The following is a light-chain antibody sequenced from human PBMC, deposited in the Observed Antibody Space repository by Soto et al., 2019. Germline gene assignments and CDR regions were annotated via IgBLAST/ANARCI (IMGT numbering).Light chain of an antibody. CDR2: EVS. CDR1: SSDVGAYTY. J-gene: IGLJ2*01. Sequence: QSALTQPASVSGSPGQSITISCTGTSSDVGAYTYVSWYQQHPGKAPKLMIFEVSDRPSGVSNRFSGSKSGNTASLTISGLQAEDAADYYCSSYTTSNTLVFGGGTNLTVL. CDR3: SSYTTSNTLV. V-gene: IGLV2-14*01.